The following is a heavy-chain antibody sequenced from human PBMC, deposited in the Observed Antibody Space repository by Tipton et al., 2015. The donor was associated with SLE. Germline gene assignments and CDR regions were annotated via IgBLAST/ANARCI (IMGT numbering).Heavy chain of an antibody. J-gene: IGHJ3*01. CDR2: IFYSGIT. Sequence: TLSLTCAVYGGSFSDYYWSWIRQHPGRGLEWIGSIFYSGITYYNPSLKSRVVISVDTSKNQFSLKLSSVTAADTAMYYCVRERKYVVRFRELVAPDLWGQGTAITVSS. CDR3: VRERKYVVRFRELVAPDL. D-gene: IGHD1-26*01. CDR1: GGSFSDYY. V-gene: IGHV4-34*12.